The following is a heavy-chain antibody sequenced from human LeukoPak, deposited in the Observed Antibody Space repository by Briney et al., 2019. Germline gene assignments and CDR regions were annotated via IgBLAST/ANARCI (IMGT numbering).Heavy chain of an antibody. Sequence: GGSLRLSCAASGFTFDDYAMHWVRQAAGKGLEWVSGISWNSGSIGYADSVKGRFTISRDNAKNSLYLQMNSLRAEDMALYYCAKDIFRRGYSYGYGAFDIWGQGTMVTVSS. V-gene: IGHV3-9*03. CDR1: GFTFDDYA. CDR3: AKDIFRRGYSYGYGAFDI. J-gene: IGHJ3*02. CDR2: ISWNSGSI. D-gene: IGHD5-18*01.